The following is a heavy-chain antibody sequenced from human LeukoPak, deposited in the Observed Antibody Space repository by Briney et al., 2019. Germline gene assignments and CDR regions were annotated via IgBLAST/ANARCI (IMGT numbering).Heavy chain of an antibody. D-gene: IGHD3-10*02. CDR3: ARHVVRGVIFDWFDP. J-gene: IGHJ5*02. CDR1: ESNLASYW. V-gene: IGHV5-51*01. Sequence: GESLKISCKGSESNLASYWIAWGRKMPGKGREGMGIINVGDSDTRYSPSFQGQVTISADKSINTAYLQWSSLKASDTAMYYCARHVVRGVIFDWFDPWGQGTLVTVSS. CDR2: INVGDSDT.